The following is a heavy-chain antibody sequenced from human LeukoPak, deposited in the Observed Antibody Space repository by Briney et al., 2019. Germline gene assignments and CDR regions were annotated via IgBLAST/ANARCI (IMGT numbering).Heavy chain of an antibody. CDR3: AKGLTVAVN. V-gene: IGHV3-23*01. J-gene: IGHJ4*02. CDR1: GFTFSSYG. Sequence: GGSLRLSCAASGFTFSSYGMSCARQAPGKGLEWVSSISSSGGSTYYADSVKGRVTISRDNSKNTLYLQMNSLRAEDTAVYYCAKGLTVAVNWGQGTLVTVSS. CDR2: ISSSGGST. D-gene: IGHD2-15*01.